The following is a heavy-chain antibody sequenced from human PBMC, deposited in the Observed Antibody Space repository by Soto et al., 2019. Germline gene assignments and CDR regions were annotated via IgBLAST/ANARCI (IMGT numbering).Heavy chain of an antibody. Sequence: GGSLRLSCGVSGFTVTSNGVSWVRQAPGKGLEWVSAISPNGQGIWYADSVKGRFTISRDISRNTVFLQMDSLRAEDTAVYYCAKDYDFWSGYLDYWGQGTLVTVSS. V-gene: IGHV3-23*01. D-gene: IGHD3-3*01. CDR3: AKDYDFWSGYLDY. CDR2: ISPNGQGI. J-gene: IGHJ4*02. CDR1: GFTVTSNG.